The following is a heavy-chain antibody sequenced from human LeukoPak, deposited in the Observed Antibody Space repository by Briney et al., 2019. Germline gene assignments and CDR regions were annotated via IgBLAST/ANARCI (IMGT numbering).Heavy chain of an antibody. D-gene: IGHD1-26*01. V-gene: IGHV1-18*01. CDR2: TSAYNGTT. J-gene: IGHJ4*02. CDR1: GYTFTSYG. Sequence: GASVKVSCKASGYTFTSYGISWVRQAPGQGLEWRGWTSAYNGTTNYAQKLQGRVTMTTDTYTSTAYMELRSLRSDDTAVYYCARDRPRKWELKTRFDYWGQGTLVTVSS. CDR3: ARDRPRKWELKTRFDY.